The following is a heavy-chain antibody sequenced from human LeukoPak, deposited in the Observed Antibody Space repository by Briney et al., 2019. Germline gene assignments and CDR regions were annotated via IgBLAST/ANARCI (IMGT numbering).Heavy chain of an antibody. D-gene: IGHD3-3*01. CDR2: IIPIFGTA. Sequence: SVKVSCKASGYTFTSYGISWVRQAPGQGLEWMGGIIPIFGTANYAQKFQGRVTITTDESTSTAYMELSSLRSEDTAVYYCVRGSVSPTSIYYYMDVWGKGTTVTVSS. CDR1: GYTFTSYG. CDR3: VRGSVSPTSIYYYMDV. J-gene: IGHJ6*03. V-gene: IGHV1-69*05.